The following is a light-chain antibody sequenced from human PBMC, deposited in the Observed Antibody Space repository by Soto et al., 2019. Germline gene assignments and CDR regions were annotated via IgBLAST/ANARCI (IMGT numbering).Light chain of an antibody. Sequence: QSVLTQPASVSGSPGQSITISCTGTSSDVGGYNYVSWYQQHPVKAPKLMIYDVTNRPSWVSDRFSGSKSGNTDSLTISGLQAEDEADYYCSSYTSSSTPYVFGTGTKLTVL. J-gene: IGLJ1*01. CDR2: DVT. V-gene: IGLV2-14*01. CDR3: SSYTSSSTPYV. CDR1: SSDVGGYNY.